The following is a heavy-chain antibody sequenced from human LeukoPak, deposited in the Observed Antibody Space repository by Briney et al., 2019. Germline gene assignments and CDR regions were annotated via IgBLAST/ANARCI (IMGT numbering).Heavy chain of an antibody. CDR2: ISYDGSNK. CDR3: AAAGTLGYYYYMDV. V-gene: IGHV3-30*04. CDR1: GVTFSSYA. Sequence: GGSLRLSCAASGVTFSSYAMHWVRQAPGKGLEWVALISYDGSNKYYADSVKGRFTISRDNSKNTLYLQMNSLRAGDTAVYYCAAAGTLGYYYYMDVWGKGTTVTISS. D-gene: IGHD6-13*01. J-gene: IGHJ6*03.